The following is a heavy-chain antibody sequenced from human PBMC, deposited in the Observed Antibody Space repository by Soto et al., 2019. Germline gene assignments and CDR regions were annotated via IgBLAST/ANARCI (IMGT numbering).Heavy chain of an antibody. Sequence: XGTLGLTSAVYGGSFSGYYWSWIRQPPGKGLEWMGEINHSGSTNYNPSLKSRVTISVDTSKNQFSLKLSSVNAADTAVYYCARVAGYCSGGSCYSVFSYYYGMDVWGQGTTVTVSS. CDR1: GGSFSGYY. CDR3: ARVAGYCSGGSCYSVFSYYYGMDV. D-gene: IGHD2-15*01. V-gene: IGHV4-34*01. J-gene: IGHJ6*02. CDR2: INHSGST.